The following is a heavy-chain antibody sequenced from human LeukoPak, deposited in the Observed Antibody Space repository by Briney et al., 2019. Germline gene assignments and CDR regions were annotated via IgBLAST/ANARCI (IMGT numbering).Heavy chain of an antibody. Sequence: PGGSLRLSCAASGFTFLRSAMTWVRQGPGTGLEFVASIIYSGGATYYADSVKGRFTISRDNSKNTLYLQMNSLRAEDTALYYCAKDGLYYDGSEHVYYFDSWGQGTLVTVSS. D-gene: IGHD3-22*01. CDR2: IIYSGGAT. CDR3: AKDGLYYDGSEHVYYFDS. CDR1: GFTFLRSA. V-gene: IGHV3-23*01. J-gene: IGHJ4*02.